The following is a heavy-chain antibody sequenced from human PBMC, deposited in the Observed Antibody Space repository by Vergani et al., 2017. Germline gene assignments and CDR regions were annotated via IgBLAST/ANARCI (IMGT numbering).Heavy chain of an antibody. Sequence: QVQLQESGPGLVKPSETLSLTCTVSGGSISSYYWSWIRQPPGKGLEWIGYIYYSGSTNYNPSLKSRVTIPVDTSKNQFSLKLSSVTAADTAVYYCARHVGYCSSTSCYTSYGMDVWGQGTTVTVSS. CDR1: GGSISSYY. CDR2: IYYSGST. D-gene: IGHD2-2*02. V-gene: IGHV4-59*08. CDR3: ARHVGYCSSTSCYTSYGMDV. J-gene: IGHJ6*02.